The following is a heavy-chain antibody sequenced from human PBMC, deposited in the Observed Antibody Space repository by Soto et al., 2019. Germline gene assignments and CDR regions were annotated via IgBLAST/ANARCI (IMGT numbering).Heavy chain of an antibody. V-gene: IGHV4-31*01. CDR2: IYYRGRP. D-gene: IGHD4-17*01. J-gene: IGHJ4*02. CDR1: GGSISSGGYY. CDR3: ASGETTVNMGY. Sequence: QVQLQESGPGLVKPSQTLSPTCTVSGGSISSGGYYWGWIRQHPGKGLEWIGYIYYRGRPYINPALKSQDTKTVDTSKNQFALKLSSVTAADTAVYYCASGETTVNMGYWGQGTLVTVSS.